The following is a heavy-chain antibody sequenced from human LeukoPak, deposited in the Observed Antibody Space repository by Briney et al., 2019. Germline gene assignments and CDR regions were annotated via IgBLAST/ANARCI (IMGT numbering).Heavy chain of an antibody. Sequence: SETLSLTCTVSGGSISSYYWSWIRQPPGKGLEWIGYIYTSGSTNYNPSLKSRVTISVDTSKNQFSLKPSSVTAADTAVYYCARHRPTQYSYGLQNWFDPWGQGTLVTVSS. CDR3: ARHRPTQYSYGLQNWFDP. D-gene: IGHD5-18*01. CDR1: GGSISSYY. J-gene: IGHJ5*02. V-gene: IGHV4-4*09. CDR2: IYTSGST.